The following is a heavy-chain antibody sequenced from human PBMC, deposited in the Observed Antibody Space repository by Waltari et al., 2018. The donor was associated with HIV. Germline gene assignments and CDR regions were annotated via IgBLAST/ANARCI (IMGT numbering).Heavy chain of an antibody. J-gene: IGHJ4*02. V-gene: IGHV1-3*01. CDR1: GYTFTNYA. CDR2: INGGNGNT. Sequence: QVQLVQSGAEVKRPGASVRVSCEASGYTFTNYAIHWVRQAPGQRLEWMGLINGGNGNTKYSQKFRGRVTLTSDTAASTAYMELTSLRSEDTALYFCARETLRDGYTFDYWGQGSLVTVSS. D-gene: IGHD5-12*01. CDR3: ARETLRDGYTFDY.